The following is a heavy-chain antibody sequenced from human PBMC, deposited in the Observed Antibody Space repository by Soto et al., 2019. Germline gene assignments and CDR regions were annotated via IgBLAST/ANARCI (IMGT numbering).Heavy chain of an antibody. CDR1: GYIFTSYG. J-gene: IGHJ4*02. D-gene: IGHD4-17*01. CDR3: ARGRYGDY. CDR2: ISAHNGKT. Sequence: GPGVKKPGASVKVSCKGSGYIFTSYGIAWVRQAPGQGLEWMGWISAHNGKTEYAKKFQDRVTVTRDTSTSTAYLELRSLRSDDTALYYCARGRYGDYWGQGALVTVSS. V-gene: IGHV1-18*01.